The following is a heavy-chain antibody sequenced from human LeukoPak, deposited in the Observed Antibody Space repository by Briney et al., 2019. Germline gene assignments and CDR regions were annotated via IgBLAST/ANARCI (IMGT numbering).Heavy chain of an antibody. D-gene: IGHD3-10*01. CDR2: IYYSGST. CDR3: ASSYGSGSYYP. CDR1: SGSISSYY. J-gene: IGHJ5*02. Sequence: SETLSLTCTVSSGSISSYYWSWIRQPPGKGLEWIGYIYYSGSTNYNPSLKSRVPISVDTSKNQFSLKLSSVTAADTAVYYCASSYGSGSYYPWGQGTLVTVSS. V-gene: IGHV4-59*01.